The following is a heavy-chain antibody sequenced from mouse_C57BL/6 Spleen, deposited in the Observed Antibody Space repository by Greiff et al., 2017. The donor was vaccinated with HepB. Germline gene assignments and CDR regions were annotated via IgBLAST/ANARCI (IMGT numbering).Heavy chain of an antibody. V-gene: IGHV1-81*01. Sequence: VKLMESGAELARPGASVKLSCKASGYTFTSYGISWVKQRTGQGLEWIGEIYPRSGNTYYNEKFKGKATLTADKSSSTSYMELRSLTSEDSAVYFCARLPGAMDYWGQGTSVTVSS. CDR3: ARLPGAMDY. CDR1: GYTFTSYG. J-gene: IGHJ4*01. CDR2: IYPRSGNT.